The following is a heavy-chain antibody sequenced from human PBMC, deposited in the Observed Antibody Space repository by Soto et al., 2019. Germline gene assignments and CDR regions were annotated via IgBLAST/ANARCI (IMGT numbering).Heavy chain of an antibody. J-gene: IGHJ5*02. CDR2: IIPIFGTA. CDR3: ARDWHYYGAGSYSWFDP. D-gene: IGHD3-10*01. V-gene: IGHV1-69*01. CDR1: GGTFSSYA. Sequence: QVQLVQSGAEVKKPGSSVKVSCKASGGTFSSYAISWVRQAPGQGLEWMGGIIPIFGTANYAQKFQGRVTMTADESTSTAYMELSSLRSEGTGVYYCARDWHYYGAGSYSWFDPWGQGTLVTVSS.